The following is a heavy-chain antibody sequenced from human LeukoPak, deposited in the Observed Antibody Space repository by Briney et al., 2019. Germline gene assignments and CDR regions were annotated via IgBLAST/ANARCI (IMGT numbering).Heavy chain of an antibody. V-gene: IGHV3-21*01. CDR3: ARLDPLFYGSGMDY. Sequence: GGSLRLSCVASGFTLSTYSMHWVRQPPGKGLEWVSSTDSTGASIYYADSVKGRFTISRDNAKNSLYLQMNTLRAEDTAVYYCARLDPLFYGSGMDYWGQGTRVTVSS. CDR2: TDSTGASI. D-gene: IGHD3-10*01. CDR1: GFTLSTYS. J-gene: IGHJ4*02.